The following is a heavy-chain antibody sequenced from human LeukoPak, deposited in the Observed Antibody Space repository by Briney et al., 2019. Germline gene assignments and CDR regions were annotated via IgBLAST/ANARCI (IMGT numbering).Heavy chain of an antibody. Sequence: PGGSLRLSCAASGFTFCTFDMSWVRQAPGKGLEWVSTLACLEASCTEYYADSVKGRFSISRDTSKSTLSLQMNSLRVEDTAIYYCARDSEGCFDYWGQGTLVTVSA. V-gene: IGHV3-23*01. J-gene: IGHJ4*02. CDR3: ARDSEGCFDY. D-gene: IGHD3-10*01. CDR1: GFTFCTFD. CDR2: LACLEASCTE.